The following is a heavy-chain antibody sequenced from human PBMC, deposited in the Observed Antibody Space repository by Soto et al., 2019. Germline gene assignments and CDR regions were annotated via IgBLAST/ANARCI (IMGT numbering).Heavy chain of an antibody. D-gene: IGHD3-3*01. CDR1: GGTFSSYA. Sequence: QVQLVQSGAEVKKPGSSVKVSCKASGGTFSSYAISWVRQAPGQGLEWMGVIIPIFGTANYAQKFQGRVTITADESTSTAYMELSSLRSEDTAVYYCARGPYITIFGVVIPGGFDYWGQGTLVTVSS. V-gene: IGHV1-69*01. J-gene: IGHJ4*02. CDR3: ARGPYITIFGVVIPGGFDY. CDR2: IIPIFGTA.